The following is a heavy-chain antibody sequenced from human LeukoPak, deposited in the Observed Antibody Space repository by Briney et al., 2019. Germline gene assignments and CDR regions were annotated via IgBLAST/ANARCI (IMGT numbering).Heavy chain of an antibody. CDR1: GFTFTNYW. CDR3: ARGKYDSSGYPLLGFDY. J-gene: IGHJ4*02. Sequence: AGGSLRLSCAASGFTFTNYWMSWVRQAPGKGLELVANIKQDRSEKYYVDSVKGRFTISRDNAKNSLYLQMNSLRAEDTAVYYCARGKYDSSGYPLLGFDYWGQGTLVTVSS. D-gene: IGHD3-22*01. V-gene: IGHV3-7*01. CDR2: IKQDRSEK.